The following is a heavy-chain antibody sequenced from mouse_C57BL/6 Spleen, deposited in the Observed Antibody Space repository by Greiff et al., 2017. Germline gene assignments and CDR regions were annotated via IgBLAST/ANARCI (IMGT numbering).Heavy chain of an antibody. D-gene: IGHD2-4*01. J-gene: IGHJ3*01. Sequence: QVQLQQPGTELVKPGASVKLSCTASGYTFTSYWMHWVKQSPGQGLEWIGNINPSNGGTYYTEKFKSKATLTVDKSSSTAYMQLSSLTSEDTAVSCCTWGDYMDYWGQGTLVTVAA. CDR2: INPSNGGT. CDR1: GYTFTSYW. V-gene: IGHV1-53*01. CDR3: TWGDYMDY.